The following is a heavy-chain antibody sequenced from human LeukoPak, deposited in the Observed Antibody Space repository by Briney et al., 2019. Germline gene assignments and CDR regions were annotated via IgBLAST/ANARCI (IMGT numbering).Heavy chain of an antibody. CDR1: GFTFSSYA. CDR2: VSGSGAHT. D-gene: IGHD5-24*01. Sequence: SGGSLRLSCAASGFTFSSYAMTWVRQAPGKGLQWVSAVSGSGAHTYYADSVKGRFTISRDNSRNTLYLQMTTLGPEDTAVYYCAKEYGIDGFNLESYYMDVWGKGTTVTVSS. V-gene: IGHV3-23*01. CDR3: AKEYGIDGFNLESYYMDV. J-gene: IGHJ6*03.